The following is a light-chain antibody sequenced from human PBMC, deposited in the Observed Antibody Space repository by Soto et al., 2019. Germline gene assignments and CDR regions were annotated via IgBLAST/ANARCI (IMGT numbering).Light chain of an antibody. V-gene: IGKV3-15*01. Sequence: EIVVTQSPVTLSVSPGETATLSCRASQNVFNNVAWYQVKPGQAPRLLIYGASTRATDIPARFSGSGSGTEFTLTISSLQSEDFAVYFCQQYNTWPPWLTFGGGTKVEVK. CDR2: GAS. CDR3: QQYNTWPPWLT. CDR1: QNVFNN. J-gene: IGKJ4*01.